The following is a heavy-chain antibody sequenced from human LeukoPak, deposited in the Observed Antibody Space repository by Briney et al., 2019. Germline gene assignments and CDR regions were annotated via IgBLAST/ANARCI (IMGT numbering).Heavy chain of an antibody. Sequence: GGSLRLSCAASGFTFSSYAMSWVRQAPGKGLEWVSAISGSGGSTYYADSVKGRFTISRDNSKNTLYLQMNSLRAEDTAVYYCAKDSTLTIVVVPAAWFDPWGQGTLVTVSS. J-gene: IGHJ5*02. D-gene: IGHD2-2*01. CDR1: GFTFSSYA. CDR3: AKDSTLTIVVVPAAWFDP. CDR2: ISGSGGST. V-gene: IGHV3-23*01.